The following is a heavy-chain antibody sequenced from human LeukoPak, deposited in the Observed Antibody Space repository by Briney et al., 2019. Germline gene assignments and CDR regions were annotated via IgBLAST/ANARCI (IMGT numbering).Heavy chain of an antibody. V-gene: IGHV3-21*01. D-gene: IGHD1-26*01. CDR3: ARSGSCDY. J-gene: IGHJ4*02. CDR1: GFTFSSYT. CDR2: ISGSSGYI. Sequence: GGSLRLSCEASGFTFSSYTMNWVRQAPGKGLEWVSSISGSSGYIYYADSVKGRFTISRDNAKNSLYVQMNSLGAEDTAVYYCARSGSCDYWGQGILVTVSS.